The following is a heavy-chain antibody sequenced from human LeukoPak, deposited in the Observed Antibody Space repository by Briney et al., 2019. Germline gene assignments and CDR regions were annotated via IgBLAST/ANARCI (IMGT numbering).Heavy chain of an antibody. V-gene: IGHV1-46*01. J-gene: IGHJ6*03. D-gene: IGHD3-10*01. CDR1: GYTFTSSY. Sequence: ASVKVSCKASGYTFTSSYMHWVRQAPGQGLEWMGIINPSGGSTSYAQKFQGRVTMTRDMSTSTVYMELSSLRSEDTAVYYCARGQLFTSYYYYYMDVWGKGTTVTVSS. CDR2: INPSGGST. CDR3: ARGQLFTSYYYYYMDV.